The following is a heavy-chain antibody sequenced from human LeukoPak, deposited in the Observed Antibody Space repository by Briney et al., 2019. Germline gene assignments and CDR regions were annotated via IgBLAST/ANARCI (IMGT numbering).Heavy chain of an antibody. CDR3: ARPPVFDF. Sequence: PSETLSLTCTVSGGSVSHYYWSWMRQPPGKALEWSGDIFYIGSTNYNPSLKSRVTISIDTSKNQFSLRLTSVTAADTAVYYCARPPVFDFWGQGTLVTVSS. CDR2: IFYIGST. V-gene: IGHV4-59*08. CDR1: GGSVSHYY. J-gene: IGHJ5*01.